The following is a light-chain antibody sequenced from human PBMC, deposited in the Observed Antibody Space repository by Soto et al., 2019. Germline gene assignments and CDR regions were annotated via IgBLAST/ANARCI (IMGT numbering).Light chain of an antibody. CDR3: QQTYSTPLT. Sequence: DIQMTQSPSSLSASLLDRVTITCRASQSISSYLNWYQQKPGKAPKLLISAASSLESGVPSRFSGSGSGTDFSLTISSLQPEDFATYYCQQTYSTPLTFGGGTKVDIK. CDR2: AAS. V-gene: IGKV1-39*01. CDR1: QSISSY. J-gene: IGKJ4*01.